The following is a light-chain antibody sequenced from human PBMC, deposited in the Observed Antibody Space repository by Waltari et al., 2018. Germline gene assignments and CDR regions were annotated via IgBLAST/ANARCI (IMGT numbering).Light chain of an antibody. CDR3: QQYGSLPKT. CDR2: AAS. J-gene: IGKJ1*01. CDR1: QSVMSNY. V-gene: IGKV3-20*01. Sequence: PGERATLPCRASQSVMSNYIAWYQQKPGQAPRLLIYAASSRATGIPDRFSGSGSVTDFTLTITRVEPEDFAVYFCQQYGSLPKTFGQGTKVEI.